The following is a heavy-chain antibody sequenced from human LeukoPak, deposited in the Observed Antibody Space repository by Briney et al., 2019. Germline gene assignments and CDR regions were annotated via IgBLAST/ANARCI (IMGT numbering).Heavy chain of an antibody. V-gene: IGHV3-66*01. Sequence: GALRLSCAASGFTASSNYMSWFRQAPGKGLEWVSVIYSGGSTYYADSVKGRFTISRDNSKNTLYLQMNSLRAEDTAVYYCGRAYYDFWSGYFDYWGQGTLVTVSS. CDR2: IYSGGST. J-gene: IGHJ4*02. D-gene: IGHD3-3*01. CDR1: GFTASSNY. CDR3: GRAYYDFWSGYFDY.